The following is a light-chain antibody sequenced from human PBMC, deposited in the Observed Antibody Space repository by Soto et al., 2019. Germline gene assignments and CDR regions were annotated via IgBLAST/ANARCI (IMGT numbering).Light chain of an antibody. J-gene: IGLJ1*01. CDR2: DVS. Sequence: QSALTQPASVYGSPGQSITISCTGTSSDVGGYNYVSGYQQHPGKAPKLMIHDVSNRPSGVSNRFSGFKSGNAASLTISGLHAEYEDDCYCSSYTTSSTYVFGTGTKLTVL. V-gene: IGLV2-14*03. CDR3: SSYTTSSTYV. CDR1: SSDVGGYNY.